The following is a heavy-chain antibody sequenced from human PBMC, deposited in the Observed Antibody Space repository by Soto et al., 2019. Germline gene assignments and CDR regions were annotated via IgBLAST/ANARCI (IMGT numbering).Heavy chain of an antibody. V-gene: IGHV4-61*08. D-gene: IGHD2-21*01. CDR3: ARSAGAYKPFDS. J-gene: IGHJ5*01. CDR2: IYYSGNT. CDR1: GGSVSSGDYY. Sequence: SATRSITCTVSGGSVSSGDYYWSWIRQPPGKGLEWIGYIYYSGNTNYNPSLKSRVIISVDTSKNLFSLKLTSVTAADTAVYYCARSAGAYKPFDSWGQGTLVTVSS.